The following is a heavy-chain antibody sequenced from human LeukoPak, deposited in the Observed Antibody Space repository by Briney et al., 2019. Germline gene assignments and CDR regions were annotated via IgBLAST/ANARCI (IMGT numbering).Heavy chain of an antibody. V-gene: IGHV3-72*01. CDR2: SRNKADSYTA. Sequence: GGSLRLSCAASRFTFSDYWMSWVRQAPGKGLEWVGRSRNKADSYTAEYAASVKGRFTISRDESKNSLYLQISSLETEDAAVYYCATSSWYRLAYWGQGSLVTVSS. CDR3: ATSSWYRLAY. D-gene: IGHD6-13*01. CDR1: RFTFSDYW. J-gene: IGHJ4*02.